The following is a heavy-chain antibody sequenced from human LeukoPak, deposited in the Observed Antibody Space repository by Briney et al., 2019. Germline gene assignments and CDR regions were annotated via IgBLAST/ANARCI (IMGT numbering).Heavy chain of an antibody. CDR3: AKLRGTYTFDS. V-gene: IGHV3-9*01. CDR2: ISWNSGSI. D-gene: IGHD3-16*01. J-gene: IGHJ4*02. Sequence: GRSLRLSCAASGFTFDDYAMHWVRQAPGKGLEWVSGISWNSGSIGYADSVKGRFTISRDNAENSLYLQMNSLRHEDTALYFCAKLRGTYTFDSWGQGTQVTVSS. CDR1: GFTFDDYA.